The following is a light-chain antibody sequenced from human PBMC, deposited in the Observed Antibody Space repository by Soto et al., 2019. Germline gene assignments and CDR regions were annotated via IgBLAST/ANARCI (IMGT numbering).Light chain of an antibody. J-gene: IGLJ1*01. Sequence: QSVLTQPPSVSGAPGQRVTISCTGSSSNIGAGYDVHWYQQLPGTAPKLLIYGNSNRPSGAPDRFSGSKSGTSASLAITGLQAEDEADYYCQSYDSSLSGPFFGTGTRSPS. CDR1: SSNIGAGYD. CDR3: QSYDSSLSGPF. V-gene: IGLV1-40*01. CDR2: GNS.